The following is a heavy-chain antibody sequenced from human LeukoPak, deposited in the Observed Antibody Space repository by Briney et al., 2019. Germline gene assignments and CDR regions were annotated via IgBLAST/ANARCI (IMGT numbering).Heavy chain of an antibody. D-gene: IGHD3-22*01. CDR1: GGTFISYA. CDR3: ARDSRSITMIVVVEKDYGMDV. J-gene: IGHJ6*02. V-gene: IGHV1-69*04. CDR2: IIPILGIA. Sequence: GASVKVSCKASGGTFISYAISWVRQAPGQGLEWMGRIIPILGIATYAKKFQGRVPISAEKSTRTAYMELSSMRSEDTAVYYCARDSRSITMIVVVEKDYGMDVWGQGTTVTVSS.